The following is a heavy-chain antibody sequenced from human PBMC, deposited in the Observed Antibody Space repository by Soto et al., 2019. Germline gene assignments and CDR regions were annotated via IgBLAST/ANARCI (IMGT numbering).Heavy chain of an antibody. CDR3: ARVRGQIYGMDV. CDR1: GVTFSSYW. CDR2: INSDGSST. D-gene: IGHD3-10*01. Sequence: PGGSLRLSCAASGVTFSSYWMHWVRQAPGKGLVWVSRINSDGSSTSYADSVKGRFTISRDNAKNTLYLQMNSLRAEDTAVYYCARVRGQIYGMDVWGQGTTVTV. V-gene: IGHV3-74*01. J-gene: IGHJ6*02.